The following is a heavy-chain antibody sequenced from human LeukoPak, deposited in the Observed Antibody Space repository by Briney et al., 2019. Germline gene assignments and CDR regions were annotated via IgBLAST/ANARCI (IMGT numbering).Heavy chain of an antibody. D-gene: IGHD1-26*01. CDR2: ISSSSSTI. V-gene: IGHV3-48*04. Sequence: PGGSLRLSCAASGFTFSSYSMNWVRQAPGKGLEWVSYISSSSSTIYYADSVKGRFTISRDNAKNSLYLQMNSLRAEDTAVYYCARERGRSGSYEYDYWGQGTLVTVSS. CDR1: GFTFSSYS. J-gene: IGHJ4*02. CDR3: ARERGRSGSYEYDY.